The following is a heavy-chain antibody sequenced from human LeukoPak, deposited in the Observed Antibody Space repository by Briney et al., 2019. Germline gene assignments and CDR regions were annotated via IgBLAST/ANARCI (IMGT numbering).Heavy chain of an antibody. CDR2: IYSGGST. CDR3: AGAGAYSSSWYLFDY. V-gene: IGHV3-53*04. Sequence: ETLSLTCTVSGGSISSYYWSWIRQPPGKGLEWVSVIYSGGSTYYADSVKGRFTISRHNSKNTLYLQMNSQRAEDTAVYYCAGAGAYSSSWYLFDYWGQGTLVTVSS. CDR1: GGSISSYY. J-gene: IGHJ4*02. D-gene: IGHD6-13*01.